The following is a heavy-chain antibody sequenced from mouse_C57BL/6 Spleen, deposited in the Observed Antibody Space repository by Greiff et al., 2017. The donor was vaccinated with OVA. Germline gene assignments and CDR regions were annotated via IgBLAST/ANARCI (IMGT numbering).Heavy chain of an antibody. CDR2: IYPRSGNT. J-gene: IGHJ3*01. D-gene: IGHD2-2*01. CDR1: GYTFTSYG. V-gene: IGHV1-81*01. CDR3: ALYYGYDPFAY. Sequence: VKLVESGAELARPGASVKLSCKASGYTFTSYGISWVKQRTGQGLEWIGEIYPRSGNTYYNEKFKGKATLTADKSSSTAYMELRSLTSEDSAVYFCALYYGYDPFAYWGQGALVTVSA.